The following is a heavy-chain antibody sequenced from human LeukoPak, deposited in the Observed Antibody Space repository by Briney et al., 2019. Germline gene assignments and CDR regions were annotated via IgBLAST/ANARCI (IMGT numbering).Heavy chain of an antibody. V-gene: IGHV3-7*01. Sequence: PGGSLRLSCAASGLTFSNHWMTWVRQAPGKGLEWVANINQDGSEKYYVDSVKGRFTISRDNAKNSLYLQMDSLRAEDTAVYYCERQKVGTTIDYWGQGTLVTVSS. CDR3: ERQKVGTTIDY. CDR1: GLTFSNHW. D-gene: IGHD1-26*01. J-gene: IGHJ4*02. CDR2: INQDGSEK.